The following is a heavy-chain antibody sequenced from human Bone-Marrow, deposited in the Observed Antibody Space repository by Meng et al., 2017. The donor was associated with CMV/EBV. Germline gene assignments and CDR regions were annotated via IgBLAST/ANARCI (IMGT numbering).Heavy chain of an antibody. CDR1: GYTFTSYF. CDR3: ARDHLPVYYDTSAQHTGFDY. CDR2: IHPSPGST. V-gene: IGHV1-46*01. D-gene: IGHD3-22*01. J-gene: IGHJ4*02. Sequence: ASVKVSCKTSGYTFTSYFIHWVRQAPGQALEWVGIIHPSPGSTIYAQKFKGRVSLTMDTSTSTVYMEVSRLRSEDSAVYYCARDHLPVYYDTSAQHTGFDYWGQGTLVTVSS.